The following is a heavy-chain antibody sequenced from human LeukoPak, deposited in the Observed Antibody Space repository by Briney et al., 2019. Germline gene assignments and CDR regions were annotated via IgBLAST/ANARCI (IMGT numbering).Heavy chain of an antibody. V-gene: IGHV3-21*01. CDR1: GFTFSSYS. J-gene: IGHJ4*02. D-gene: IGHD1-26*01. CDR2: ISSSSSYI. CDR3: AISRGAGDY. Sequence: NPGGSLRLSCAASGFTFSSYSMNWVRQAPGKGLEWVSSISSSSSYIYYADSVKGRFTISRDNAKNSLYLQRNSLRAEDTAVYYCAISRGAGDYWGQGTLVTVSS.